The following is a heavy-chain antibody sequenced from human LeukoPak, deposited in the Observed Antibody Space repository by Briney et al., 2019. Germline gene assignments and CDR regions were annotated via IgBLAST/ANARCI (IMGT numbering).Heavy chain of an antibody. D-gene: IGHD3-10*01. CDR3: ATSGSYYLFDY. J-gene: IGHJ4*02. CDR2: IYSGGSI. Sequence: GGSLRLSCAASGFTVSSNYMSWVRQAPGKGLEWVSVIYSGGSIYYADSVKGRFTISRDNAKNSLYLQMNSLRAEDTAVYYCATSGSYYLFDYWGQGTLVTVSS. V-gene: IGHV3-66*01. CDR1: GFTVSSNY.